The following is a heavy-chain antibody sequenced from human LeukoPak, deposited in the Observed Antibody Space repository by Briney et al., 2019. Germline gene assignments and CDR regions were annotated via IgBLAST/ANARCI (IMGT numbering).Heavy chain of an antibody. D-gene: IGHD1-1*01. J-gene: IGHJ4*02. V-gene: IGHV4-61*05. CDR2: IYYSGST. CDR3: ARGYRGRNWYYFDY. CDR1: GGSISSSSYY. Sequence: PSETLSLTCTVSGGSISSSSYYWGWIRQPPGKGLEWIGYIYYSGSTNYNPSLKSRVTISVDTSKNQFSLKLSSVTAADTAVYYCARGYRGRNWYYFDYWGQGTLVTVSS.